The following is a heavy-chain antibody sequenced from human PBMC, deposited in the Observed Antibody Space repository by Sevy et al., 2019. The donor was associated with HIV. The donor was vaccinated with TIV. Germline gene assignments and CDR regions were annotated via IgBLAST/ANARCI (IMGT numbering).Heavy chain of an antibody. J-gene: IGHJ3*02. CDR2: STNSGSTI. Sequence: GGSLRLSCAASGFIFSSYEMNWVRQAPGKGLEWVSYSTNSGSTIYYADSVKGGFTISRDNAKNSLYLQMNSLRAEDTAVYYCARYYYDSSGYYGDAFDIWGQGTMVTVSS. D-gene: IGHD3-22*01. CDR1: GFIFSSYE. V-gene: IGHV3-48*03. CDR3: ARYYYDSSGYYGDAFDI.